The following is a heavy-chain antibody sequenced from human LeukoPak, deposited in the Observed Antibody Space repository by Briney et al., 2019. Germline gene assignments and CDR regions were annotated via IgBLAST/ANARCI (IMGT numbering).Heavy chain of an antibody. CDR1: GITFSTDA. V-gene: IGHV3-30-3*01. CDR3: ARDEQLAFQD. D-gene: IGHD6-13*01. J-gene: IGHJ4*02. Sequence: GRSLRLSCAASGITFSTDAELGGRQPPGKGLTWVALISYNGTNKFYADSVKGRFTISRDNSKNTLYLQMNSLRAEDTAVYYCARDEQLAFQDWGQGTLVTVSS. CDR2: ISYNGTNK.